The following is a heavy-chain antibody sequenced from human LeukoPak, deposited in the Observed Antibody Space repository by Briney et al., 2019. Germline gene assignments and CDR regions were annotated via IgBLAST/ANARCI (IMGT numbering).Heavy chain of an antibody. D-gene: IGHD3-22*01. CDR2: ISSSSSYI. CDR3: ARRHYYDSSGYYLLRPGRFDY. J-gene: IGHJ4*02. CDR1: GFTFSSYS. V-gene: IGHV3-21*01. Sequence: GGPLRLSCAASGFTFSSYSMNWVRQAPGKGLEWVSSISSSSSYIYYADSVKGRFTISRDNAKNSLYLQMNSLRAEDTAVYYCARRHYYDSSGYYLLRPGRFDYWGQGTLVTVSS.